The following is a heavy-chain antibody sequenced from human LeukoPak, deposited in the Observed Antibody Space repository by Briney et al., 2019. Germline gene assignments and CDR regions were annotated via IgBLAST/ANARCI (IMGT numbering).Heavy chain of an antibody. CDR2: ISGSGSAT. D-gene: IGHD6-13*01. Sequence: GGSLRLSCAASGLTVSSNYMSWVRQAPGKGLEWVSAISGSGSATYYADSVRGRFTITRDNSKNTLYLQMNSLGAEDTAVYYCARGGSRWNNYYMDVWGKGTTVTVSS. CDR1: GLTVSSNY. J-gene: IGHJ6*03. CDR3: ARGGSRWNNYYMDV. V-gene: IGHV3-23*01.